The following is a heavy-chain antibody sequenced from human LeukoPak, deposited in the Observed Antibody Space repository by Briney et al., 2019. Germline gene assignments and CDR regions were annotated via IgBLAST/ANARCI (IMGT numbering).Heavy chain of an antibody. CDR1: GFTFSSYG. CDR3: ARDPGSSSWSPDWYFDL. CDR2: ISGSGGST. D-gene: IGHD6-13*01. Sequence: GGSLRLSCAASGFTFSSYGMSWVRQAPGKGLEWVSAISGSGGSTYYAGSVKGRFTISRDNSKNTLYLQMNSLRAEDTAVYYCARDPGSSSWSPDWYFDLWGRGTLVTVSS. J-gene: IGHJ2*01. V-gene: IGHV3-23*01.